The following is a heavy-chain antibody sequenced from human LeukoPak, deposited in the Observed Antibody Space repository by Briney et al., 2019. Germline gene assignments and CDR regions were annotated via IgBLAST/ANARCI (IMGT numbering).Heavy chain of an antibody. CDR3: ARDWDPLKAAAGTAEYFQH. CDR2: ISYDGSNK. V-gene: IGHV3-30*01. Sequence: PGGSLRLSCAASGFTFSSYAMHWVRQAPGKGLEGVAVISYDGSNKYYADSVKGRFTISRDNSKNTLYLQMNSLRAEDTAVYYCARDWDPLKAAAGTAEYFQHWGQGTLVTVSS. CDR1: GFTFSSYA. J-gene: IGHJ1*01. D-gene: IGHD6-13*01.